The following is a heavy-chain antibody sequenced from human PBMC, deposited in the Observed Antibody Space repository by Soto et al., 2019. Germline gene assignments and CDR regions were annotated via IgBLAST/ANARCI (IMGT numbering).Heavy chain of an antibody. D-gene: IGHD5-18*01. CDR3: ARGNLPWIQLWLPSDY. J-gene: IGHJ4*02. CDR2: ISYDGSNK. CDR1: GFTFSSYA. Sequence: PGGSLRLSCAASGFTFSSYAMHWVRQAPGKGLEWVAVISYDGSNKYYADSVKGRFTISRDNSKNTLYLQMNSLRAEDTAVYYCARGNLPWIQLWLPSDYWGQGTLVTVSS. V-gene: IGHV3-30-3*01.